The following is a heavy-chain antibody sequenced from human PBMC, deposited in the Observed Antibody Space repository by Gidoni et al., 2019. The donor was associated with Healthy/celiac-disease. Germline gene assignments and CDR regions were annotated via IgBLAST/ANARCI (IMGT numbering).Heavy chain of an antibody. D-gene: IGHD3-22*01. Sequence: EVQLVESGGGLVQPGGSLKLSCAASGFTFSGSAMHWVRRASGKGLEWVGRIRSKANSYATAYAASVKGRFTISRDDSKNTAYLQMNSLKTEDTAVYYCTSVMDYYDSSGYYYYYYGMDVWGQGTTVTVSS. CDR3: TSVMDYYDSSGYYYYYYGMDV. CDR2: IRSKANSYAT. CDR1: GFTFSGSA. V-gene: IGHV3-73*02. J-gene: IGHJ6*02.